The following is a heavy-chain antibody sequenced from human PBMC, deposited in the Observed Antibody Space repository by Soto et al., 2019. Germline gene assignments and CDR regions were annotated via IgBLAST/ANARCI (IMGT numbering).Heavy chain of an antibody. V-gene: IGHV1-69*13. CDR2: IIPIFGTA. CDR3: AKAAAGSCLVEHGSWFDP. J-gene: IGHJ5*02. D-gene: IGHD6-13*01. Sequence: GASVKVSCKASGGTFSSYAISWVRQAPGQGLEWMGGIIPIFGTANYAQKFQGRVTITADESTSTAYMELSSLRSEDTAVYYCAKAAAGSCLVEHGSWFDPWGQGTLVTVSS. CDR1: GGTFSSYA.